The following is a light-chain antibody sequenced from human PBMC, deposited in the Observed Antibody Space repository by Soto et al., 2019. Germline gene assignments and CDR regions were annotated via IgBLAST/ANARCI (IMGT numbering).Light chain of an antibody. Sequence: DIQMTQSHASLSASVGDRVTITCRATQSVSSWLAWYQQKPGKAPKLLIYDASVLESGVPSRFSGSGSGTAFTLTISGLQPDDFATYYCQQYDSYSLSFGGGTKVEIK. CDR1: QSVSSW. CDR3: QQYDSYSLS. CDR2: DAS. J-gene: IGKJ4*01. V-gene: IGKV1-5*01.